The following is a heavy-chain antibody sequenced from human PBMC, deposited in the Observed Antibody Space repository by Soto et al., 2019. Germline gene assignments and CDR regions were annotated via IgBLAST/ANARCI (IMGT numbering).Heavy chain of an antibody. CDR2: IVPSFGTA. V-gene: IGHV1-69*01. Sequence: QVQLVQSGAEVKKPGSSVKVSCKASGGTFRSYAISWVLQAPGQGLEWMGGIVPSFGTANYAQKFQGRVTITADESTSTAYMELSSLRSEDTTVYYCARDHSSSRYYYYYGMDVWGQGTTVTVSS. CDR1: GGTFRSYA. CDR3: ARDHSSSRYYYYYGMDV. D-gene: IGHD6-6*01. J-gene: IGHJ6*02.